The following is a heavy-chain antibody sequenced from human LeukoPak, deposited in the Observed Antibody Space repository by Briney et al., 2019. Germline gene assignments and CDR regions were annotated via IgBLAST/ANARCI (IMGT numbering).Heavy chain of an antibody. CDR1: GGSISSSPYY. D-gene: IGHD5-18*01. J-gene: IGHJ5*02. CDR2: IYYSGTT. V-gene: IGHV4-39*07. Sequence: PSETLSLTCTVSGGSISSSPYYWGWIRQPPGEGLEWIGSIYYSGTTHYNPSLESRVTISVDTSKNQFSLKLASVTAADTAIYYCAKGAGGFSYYNWFDPWGQGTLVTVSS. CDR3: AKGAGGFSYYNWFDP.